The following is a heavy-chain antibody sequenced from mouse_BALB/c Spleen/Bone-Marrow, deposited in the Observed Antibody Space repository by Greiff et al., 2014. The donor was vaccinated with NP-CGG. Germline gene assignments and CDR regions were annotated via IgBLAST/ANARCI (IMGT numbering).Heavy chain of an antibody. V-gene: IGHV1S56*01. CDR3: ARSLSRYAMDY. D-gene: IGHD6-2*01. CDR2: IYPGNVNT. J-gene: IGHJ4*01. Sequence: VKVVESGPELVKPGASVRISRKASGYAFTSYYIHWVKQRPGQGLEWIGWIYPGNVNTKYNEKFKGKATLTADKSSSTAYMQLSSLTSEDSAVYFCARSLSRYAMDYWGQGTSVTVSS. CDR1: GYAFTSYY.